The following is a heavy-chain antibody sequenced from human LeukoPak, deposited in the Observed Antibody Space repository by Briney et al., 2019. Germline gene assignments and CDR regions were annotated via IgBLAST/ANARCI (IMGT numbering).Heavy chain of an antibody. CDR1: GDSVSSNSAA. J-gene: IGHJ4*02. Sequence: SQTLSLTCAISGDSVSSNSAAWNWIRQSPSRGLEWLGRTYYRSKWYNDYAVSVKSRITINPDTSKNQFSLKLSSVTAADTAVYYCARAGTLIGALDYWGQGTLVTVSS. D-gene: IGHD1-26*01. CDR2: TYYRSKWYN. CDR3: ARAGTLIGALDY. V-gene: IGHV6-1*01.